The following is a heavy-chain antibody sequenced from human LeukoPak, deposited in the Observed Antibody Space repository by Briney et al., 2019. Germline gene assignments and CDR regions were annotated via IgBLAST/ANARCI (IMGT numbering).Heavy chain of an antibody. V-gene: IGHV4-34*01. CDR1: GGSFSGYY. D-gene: IGHD1-26*01. CDR2: INHSGST. CDR3: ARLAYWDPPGYYFDY. Sequence: SETLSLTCAVYGGSFSGYYWSWIRQPPGKGLEWIGEINHSGSTNYNPSLKSRVTISVDTSKNQFSLKLSSVTAADTAVYYCARLAYWDPPGYYFDYWGQGTLVTVFS. J-gene: IGHJ4*02.